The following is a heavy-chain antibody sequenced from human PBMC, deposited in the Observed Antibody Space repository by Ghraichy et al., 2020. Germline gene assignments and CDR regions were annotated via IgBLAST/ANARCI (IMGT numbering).Heavy chain of an antibody. CDR2: IYYSGST. D-gene: IGHD3-22*01. CDR3: ARHVPDLYDSSGYLSPQYYFDY. V-gene: IGHV4-59*08. J-gene: IGHJ4*02. CDR1: GGSISSYY. Sequence: SQTLSLTCTVSGGSISSYYWSWIRQPPGKGLEWIGYIYYSGSTNYNPSLKSRVTISVDTSKNQFSLKLSSVTAADTAVYYCARHVPDLYDSSGYLSPQYYFDYWGQGTLVTVSS.